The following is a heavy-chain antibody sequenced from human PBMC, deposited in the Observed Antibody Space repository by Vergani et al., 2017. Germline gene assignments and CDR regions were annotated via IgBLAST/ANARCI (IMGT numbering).Heavy chain of an antibody. J-gene: IGHJ3*02. CDR2: ISGSGGST. CDR3: ATGPVPAAMPIPKSYAFDI. V-gene: IGHV3-23*04. CDR1: GFTFSSYS. Sequence: EVQLVESGGGLVKPGGSLRLSCAASGFTFSSYSMNWVRQAPGKGLEWVSAISGSGGSTYYADSVKGRFTISRDNSKNTLYLQMNSLRAEDTAVYYCATGPVPAAMPIPKSYAFDIWGQGTMVTVSS. D-gene: IGHD2-2*01.